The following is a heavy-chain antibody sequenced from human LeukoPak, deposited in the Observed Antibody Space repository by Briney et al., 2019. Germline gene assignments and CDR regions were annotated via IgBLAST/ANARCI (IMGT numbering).Heavy chain of an antibody. J-gene: IGHJ4*02. D-gene: IGHD3-22*01. CDR1: GASISNYW. CDR2: IYYSGST. V-gene: IGHV4-59*05. CDR3: ARARMVYYYDSSGYFDY. Sequence: SETLSLTCTVSGASISNYWWSWIRQPPGKGLEWIGSIYYSGSTYYNPSLKSRVTISVDTSKNQFSLKLSSVTAADTAVYYCARARMVYYYDSSGYFDYWGQGTLVTVSS.